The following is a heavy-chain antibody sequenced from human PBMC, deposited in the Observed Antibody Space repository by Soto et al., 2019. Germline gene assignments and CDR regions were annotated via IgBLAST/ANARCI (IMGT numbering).Heavy chain of an antibody. D-gene: IGHD4-17*01. Sequence: GKGLEWVSSISGSGGSTYYADSVKGRLTISRDNYKNSLYLQMNSLRAEDTAIYYFAKDRTTRISAGITWFDSWVHGTLVTVSS. CDR2: ISGSGGST. CDR3: AKDRTTRISAGITWFDS. V-gene: IGHV3-23*01. J-gene: IGHJ5*01.